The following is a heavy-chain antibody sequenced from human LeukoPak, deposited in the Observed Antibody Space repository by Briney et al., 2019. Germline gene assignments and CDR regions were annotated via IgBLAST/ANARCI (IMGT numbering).Heavy chain of an antibody. V-gene: IGHV3-21*03. D-gene: IGHD6-19*01. CDR2: ISSSSYI. CDR1: GFTFSSYS. CDR3: ARDGGGSSGWYAFFDY. J-gene: IGHJ4*02. Sequence: GGSLRLSCAASGFTFSSYSMNWFRQAPGKGLEWVSSISSSSYIYYADSVKGRFTISRDNAKNSLYLQMNRLRAEDTAVYYCARDGGGSSGWYAFFDYWGQGTLVTVSS.